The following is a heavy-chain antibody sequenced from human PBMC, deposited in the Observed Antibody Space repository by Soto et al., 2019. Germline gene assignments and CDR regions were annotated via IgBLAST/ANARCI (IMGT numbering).Heavy chain of an antibody. CDR2: IFYNGGT. Sequence: PSETLSLTCTVSGASISGFYWSWIRQPPGKGLEWIGFIFYNGGTSYNPSRGSRVTISADTSKTLFSLNLNFVTAADTAVYYCARGDHGPRRFYFDTWGQGTLVTVSS. J-gene: IGHJ4*02. D-gene: IGHD2-8*01. CDR3: ARGDHGPRRFYFDT. CDR1: GASISGFY. V-gene: IGHV4-59*01.